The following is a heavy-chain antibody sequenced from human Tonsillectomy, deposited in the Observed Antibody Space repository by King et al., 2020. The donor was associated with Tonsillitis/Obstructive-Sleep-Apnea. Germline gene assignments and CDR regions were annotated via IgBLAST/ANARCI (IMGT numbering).Heavy chain of an antibody. V-gene: IGHV4-4*01. CDR3: ARGYCSSASCHGDDAFDI. Sequence: VPLQESGPGLVRPPGTLSLTCAVSGGSIISSNWWSWVRQPPGKGLEWIGRIYHSGSTDYNPSLTSRVAISVDKSKNHVSLRLSSVTAADTAVYCCARGYCSSASCHGDDAFDIWGQGTMVTVSS. J-gene: IGHJ3*02. CDR1: GGSIISSNW. CDR2: IYHSGST. D-gene: IGHD2-2*01.